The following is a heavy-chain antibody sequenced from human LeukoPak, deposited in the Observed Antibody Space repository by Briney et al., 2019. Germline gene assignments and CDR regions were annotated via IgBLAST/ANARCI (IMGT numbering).Heavy chain of an antibody. J-gene: IGHJ6*03. CDR3: ARRNHYFYYMDV. CDR1: GVSINSYY. CDR2: IFPSGSA. V-gene: IGHV4-4*09. Sequence: SETLSLTCTVSGVSINSYYWSWIRQSPVKGLEWIGYIFPSGSAFYNPSLESRVTISLDTSENQFSLTLSSVTAADTAVYYCARRNHYFYYMDVWGKGTTVTVSS.